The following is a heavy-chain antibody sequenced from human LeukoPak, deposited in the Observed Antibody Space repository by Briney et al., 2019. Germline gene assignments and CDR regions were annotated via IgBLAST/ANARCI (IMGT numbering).Heavy chain of an antibody. CDR3: AKWGDYDVLTGFYVSDY. CDR1: GFTFSNYA. V-gene: IGHV3-23*01. CDR2: ITGSGGNT. D-gene: IGHD3-9*01. J-gene: IGHJ4*02. Sequence: GASLRLSCAASGFTFSNYAMSWVRQAPGKGLEWVSAITGSGGNTYYADSVKGRFTISRDNSKNTVFLQMNSLRAEDTAVYYCAKWGDYDVLTGFYVSDYWGQGTLVPVSS.